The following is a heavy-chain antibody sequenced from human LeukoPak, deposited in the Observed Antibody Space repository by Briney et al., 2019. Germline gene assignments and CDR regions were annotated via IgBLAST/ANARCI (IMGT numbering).Heavy chain of an antibody. D-gene: IGHD3-16*01. CDR2: IKQDGSEK. Sequence: GGSLRLSCAASGFTFSSYWMSWVRQAPGKGLEWVANIKQDGSEKYYVDSVKGRFTITRDNSKNTVDLQMNGLRAEDTAVYYCARDQGTPPTAYPRRGHFDYWGQGTQVTVSS. CDR3: ARDQGTPPTAYPRRGHFDY. J-gene: IGHJ4*02. V-gene: IGHV3-7*01. CDR1: GFTFSSYW.